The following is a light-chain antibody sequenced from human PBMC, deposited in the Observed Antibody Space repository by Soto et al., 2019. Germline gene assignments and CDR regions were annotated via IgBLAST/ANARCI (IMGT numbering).Light chain of an antibody. CDR2: DVS. V-gene: IGKV3-11*01. CDR1: QSVGTY. J-gene: IGKJ5*01. CDR3: QHRSIWPVS. Sequence: ELVLTQSPATLSLSPREGATLSCRASQSVGTYLAWYQQKPGQSPRLLMFDVSNRATGIPARFSGSGSGTDFTLTISSLEPEGFGVYYCQHRSIWPVSFGQGTRLEIK.